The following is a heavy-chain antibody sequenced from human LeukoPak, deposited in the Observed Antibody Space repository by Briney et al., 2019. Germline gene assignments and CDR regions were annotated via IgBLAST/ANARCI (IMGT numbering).Heavy chain of an antibody. D-gene: IGHD6-13*01. V-gene: IGHV3-48*04. CDR3: VGSSWPFDY. CDR2: ISSDGGTI. J-gene: IGHJ4*02. Sequence: PGGSLRLSCAASGFTFSRKTMNWVRQAPGKGLEWVSYISSDGGTIYYADSVRGRFTISRDNAKNTVYLQMNSLRVEDTAVYYCVGSSWPFDYWGQGILVTVSS. CDR1: GFTFSRKT.